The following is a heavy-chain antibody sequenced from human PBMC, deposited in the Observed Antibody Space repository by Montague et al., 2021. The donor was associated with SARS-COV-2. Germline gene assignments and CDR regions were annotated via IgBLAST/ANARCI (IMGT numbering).Heavy chain of an antibody. J-gene: IGHJ3*02. CDR2: ISTSAYTT. V-gene: IGHV3-48*03. CDR3: TRDYRSVVGDGLDI. CDR1: GFTFSYYD. D-gene: IGHD3-16*02. Sequence: SLRLSCAASGFTFSYYDMNWVRQAPGKGPEWISHISTSAYTTSYAGSVKGRFTISRDNGKNSLYLQMNSLRVEDTAVYYCTRDYRSVVGDGLDIRGQGTKVTVSS.